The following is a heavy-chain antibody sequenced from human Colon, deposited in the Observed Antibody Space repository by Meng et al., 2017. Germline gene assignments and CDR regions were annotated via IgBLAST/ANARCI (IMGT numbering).Heavy chain of an antibody. CDR2: IYLSGSP. V-gene: IGHV4-4*02. Sequence: QGEMQESGPGLVEPSGTLSLTCDVSCGAISSSNYGSWVRQPPGKGLEWIGQIYLSGSPSYNPSLESRVTISVDKSKNQLSLRLTSVTAADTAIYYCARHGGWHFDYWGQGTLVTVSS. D-gene: IGHD6-19*01. J-gene: IGHJ4*02. CDR3: ARHGGWHFDY. CDR1: CGAISSSNY.